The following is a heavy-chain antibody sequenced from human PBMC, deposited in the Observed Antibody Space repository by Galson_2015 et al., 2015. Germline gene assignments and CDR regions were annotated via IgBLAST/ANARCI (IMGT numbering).Heavy chain of an antibody. Sequence: SLRLSCAASGFTFSSYGMHWVRQAPGKGLEWVAVISYDGSNKYYADSVKGRFTISRDNSKNTLYLQMNSLRAEDTAVYYYAKGYSYGHKALDYWGQGTLVTVSS. CDR3: AKGYSYGHKALDY. D-gene: IGHD5-18*01. CDR1: GFTFSSYG. V-gene: IGHV3-30*18. J-gene: IGHJ4*02. CDR2: ISYDGSNK.